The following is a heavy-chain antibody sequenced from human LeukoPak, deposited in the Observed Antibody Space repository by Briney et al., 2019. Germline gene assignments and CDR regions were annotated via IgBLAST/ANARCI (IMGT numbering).Heavy chain of an antibody. CDR2: IYYSGNT. D-gene: IGHD1-1*01. CDR3: ARNVPSPSHHFDI. CDR1: GGSISSSSYY. J-gene: IGHJ3*02. V-gene: IGHV4-39*01. Sequence: DPSETLSLTCTVSGGSISSSSYYWGWIRQPPGKGLERIGSIYYSGNTYYNPSLKSRVTMSVDTSKNQFALKLSSVTAADTAVYYCARNVPSPSHHFDIWGQGTVVTVSS.